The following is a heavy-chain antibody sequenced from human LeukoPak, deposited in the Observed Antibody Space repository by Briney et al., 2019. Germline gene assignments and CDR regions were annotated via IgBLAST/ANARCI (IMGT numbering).Heavy chain of an antibody. CDR1: GGSISSSSYY. V-gene: IGHV3-30-3*01. D-gene: IGHD3-3*01. CDR2: ISYDGSNK. CDR3: ARSLEWLLPSAGMDV. J-gene: IGHJ6*02. Sequence: LSLTCTVSGGSISSSSYYWGWVRQAPGKGLEWVAVISYDGSNKYYADSVKGRFTISRDNSKNTLYLQMNSLRAEDTAVYYCARSLEWLLPSAGMDVWGQGTTVTVSS.